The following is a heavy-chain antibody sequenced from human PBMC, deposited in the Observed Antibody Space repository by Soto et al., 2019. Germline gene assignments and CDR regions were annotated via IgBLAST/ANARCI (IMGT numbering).Heavy chain of an antibody. CDR2: INAGNGNT. V-gene: IGHV1-3*01. D-gene: IGHD3-9*01. J-gene: IGHJ6*03. CDR1: GYTFTSYA. CDR3: SGGGDILTVSPPGGYYYYMDV. Sequence: QVQLVQSGAEVQKPGASVKVSCKASGYTFTSYAMHWVRQAPGHRLEWMGWINAGNGNTKYSQKLQGRVPSTRDTSASTAYMELSSLRSEDTAVYYCSGGGDILTVSPPGGYYYYMDVWGKGTTVSVSS.